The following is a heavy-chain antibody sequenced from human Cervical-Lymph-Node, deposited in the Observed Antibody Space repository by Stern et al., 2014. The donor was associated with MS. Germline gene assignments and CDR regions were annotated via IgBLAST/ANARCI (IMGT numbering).Heavy chain of an antibody. J-gene: IGHJ4*02. CDR3: ARAGGSEDDF. CDR2: ISSRDVTI. Sequence: VQLVESGGGLVKPGESLRLSCAASGFIFSDYYMNWIRQAPGKGLEWLSYISSRDVTIYYADSVKGGFTISRDNAKKSLYLHMNSLRAEDTAVYYCARAGGSEDDFWGQGTLVTVSS. D-gene: IGHD3-10*01. V-gene: IGHV3-11*01. CDR1: GFIFSDYY.